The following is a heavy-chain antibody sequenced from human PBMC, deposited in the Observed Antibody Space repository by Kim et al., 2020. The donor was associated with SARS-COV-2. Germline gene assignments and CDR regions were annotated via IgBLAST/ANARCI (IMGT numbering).Heavy chain of an antibody. D-gene: IGHD3-10*01. CDR3: AREDYYGQVYYYYGMDV. CDR2: ISAYNGNT. Sequence: ASVKVSCKASGYTFTSYGISWVRQAPGQGLEWMGWISAYNGNTNYAQKLQGRVTMTTDTSTSTAYMELRSLRSDDTAVYYCAREDYYGQVYYYYGMDVWGQGTTVTVSS. CDR1: GYTFTSYG. J-gene: IGHJ6*02. V-gene: IGHV1-18*01.